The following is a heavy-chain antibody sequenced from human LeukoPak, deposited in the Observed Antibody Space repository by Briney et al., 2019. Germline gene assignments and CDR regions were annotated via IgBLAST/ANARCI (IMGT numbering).Heavy chain of an antibody. D-gene: IGHD6-6*01. V-gene: IGHV3-73*01. CDR3: TRRGSSSSPGSRRSYYFDY. CDR2: IRSKANSYAT. Sequence: GGSLRLSCAASGFTFSGSAMHWVRQASGKGLEWVGRIRSKANSYATAYAASVKGRFTISRDDSKNTAYLQMNSLKTEDTAVYYCTRRGSSSSPGSRRSYYFDYWGQGTLVTVSS. CDR1: GFTFSGSA. J-gene: IGHJ4*02.